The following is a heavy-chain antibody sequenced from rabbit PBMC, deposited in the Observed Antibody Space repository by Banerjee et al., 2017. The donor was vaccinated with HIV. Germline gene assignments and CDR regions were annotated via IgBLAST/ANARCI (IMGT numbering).Heavy chain of an antibody. D-gene: IGHD5-1*01. CDR1: GFTISSDY. J-gene: IGHJ4*01. V-gene: IGHV1S7*01. Sequence: GESLTLSCKASGFTISSDYYIDWVRQAPGKGLEWIGYIHAGSGSTDYASWVNGRFTISSDNAQNTVFLQMTSLTAADTATYFCARNLGDWRNLWGPGTLVTVS. CDR3: ARNLGDWRNL. CDR2: IHAGSGST.